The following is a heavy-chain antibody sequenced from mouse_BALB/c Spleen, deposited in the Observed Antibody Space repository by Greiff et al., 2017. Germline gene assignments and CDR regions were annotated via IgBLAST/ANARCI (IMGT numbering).Heavy chain of an antibody. V-gene: IGHV5-12-1*01. J-gene: IGHJ4*01. Sequence: EVKLVESGGGLVKPGGSLKLSCAASGFAFSSYDMSWVRQTPEKRLEWVAYISSGGGSTYYPDTVKGRFTISRDNAKNTLYLQMSSLKSEDTAMYYCARHGMGLLYYYAMDYWGQGTSVTVSS. D-gene: IGHD1-1*01. CDR3: ARHGMGLLYYYAMDY. CDR2: ISSGGGST. CDR1: GFAFSSYD.